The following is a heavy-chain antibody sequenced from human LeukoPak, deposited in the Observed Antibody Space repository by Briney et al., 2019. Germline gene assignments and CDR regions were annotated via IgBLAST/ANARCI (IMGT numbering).Heavy chain of an antibody. CDR2: INTYNGNT. J-gene: IGHJ6*03. CDR1: GYTFTKNG. V-gene: IGHV1-18*01. Sequence: ASVKVSCKASGYTFTKNGISWVRQAPGQGLEWMGWINTYNGNTDSAQKFQGRVTMTRDTSTSTVYMELSSLRSEDTAVDYCASQGSMVRGAHYYMDVWGKGTTVTVSS. CDR3: ASQGSMVRGAHYYMDV. D-gene: IGHD3-10*01.